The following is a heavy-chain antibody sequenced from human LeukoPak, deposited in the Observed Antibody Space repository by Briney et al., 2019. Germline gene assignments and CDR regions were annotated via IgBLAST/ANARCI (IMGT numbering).Heavy chain of an antibody. D-gene: IGHD6-13*01. CDR1: GGSISSGGYY. V-gene: IGHV4-61*08. CDR2: IYYSGST. Sequence: SQTLSLTCTVSGGSISSGGYYWSWIRQPPGKGLEWIGYIYYSGSTNYNPSLKSRVTISVDTSKNQFSLKLSSVTAADTAVYYCAREAAGTGYFDYWGQGTLVTVSS. CDR3: AREAAGTGYFDY. J-gene: IGHJ4*02.